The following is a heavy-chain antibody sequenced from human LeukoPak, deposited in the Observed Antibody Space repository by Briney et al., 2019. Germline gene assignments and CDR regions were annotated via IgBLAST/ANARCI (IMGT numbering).Heavy chain of an antibody. CDR2: IYNGGNT. Sequence: SETLSLTCTVSGGSISSSYWSWIRQPPGKGLEWIGYIYNGGNTKYSPSLKSRLTISVDTSKNQFSLKLSSVTAADTAVYYCARFASYYYYMDVWGKGTTVTVSS. CDR3: ARFASYYYYMDV. CDR1: GGSISSSY. V-gene: IGHV4-59*01. J-gene: IGHJ6*03.